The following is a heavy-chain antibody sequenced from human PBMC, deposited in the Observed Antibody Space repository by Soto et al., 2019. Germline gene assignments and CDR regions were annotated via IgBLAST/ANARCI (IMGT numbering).Heavy chain of an antibody. CDR3: AKVLRSKNWNYYYGMDV. Sequence: GGSLILSCAASGFTFSSYAMSWVRQAPGKGLEWVSAISGSGGSTYYADSVKGRFTISRDNSKNTLYLQMNSLRAEDTAVYYCAKVLRSKNWNYYYGMDVWGQGTTVTVSS. CDR1: GFTFSSYA. V-gene: IGHV3-23*01. CDR2: ISGSGGST. J-gene: IGHJ6*02. D-gene: IGHD1-1*01.